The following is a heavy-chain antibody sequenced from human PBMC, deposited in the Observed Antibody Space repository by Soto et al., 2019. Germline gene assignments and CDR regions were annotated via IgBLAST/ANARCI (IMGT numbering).Heavy chain of an antibody. D-gene: IGHD3-9*01. Sequence: ASVKVSCKASGYTFTGYFMHWVRQAPGQGLEWMGWINPSTGATNYAEKFQARVTITRVATTTDTSISTGYMEMNRLRSDDTAVYYCAIGTVTPLRTGYYLDFWGEGTLVTVSP. CDR2: INPSTGAT. J-gene: IGHJ4*02. V-gene: IGHV1-2*02. CDR1: GYTFTGYF. CDR3: AIGTVTPLRTGYYLDF.